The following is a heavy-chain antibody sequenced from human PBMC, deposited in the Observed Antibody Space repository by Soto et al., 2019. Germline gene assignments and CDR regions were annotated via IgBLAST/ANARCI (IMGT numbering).Heavy chain of an antibody. CDR2: IYDSGST. CDR1: GGSINNYY. J-gene: IGHJ5*02. Sequence: SETLSLTCTVSGGSINNYYWGWIRQPPGKXLEWIAFIYDSGSTNYNPCLRSRVTISIDTSRNQFSLKLSSVSAADTAVYYCARGDTSLGFAVFGVTLGPFDPWGQGPLVTVSS. D-gene: IGHD3-3*01. CDR3: ARGDTSLGFAVFGVTLGPFDP. V-gene: IGHV4-59*01.